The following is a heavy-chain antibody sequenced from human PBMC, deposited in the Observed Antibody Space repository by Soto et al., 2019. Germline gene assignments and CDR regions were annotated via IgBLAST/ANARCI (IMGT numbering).Heavy chain of an antibody. CDR2: IDWNRATT. V-gene: IGHV3-9*01. Sequence: EVQLLESGGGVVQPGGSLRLSCIASGFIFDDYAIHWVRQVPGKGLEWVSGIDWNRATTGYADSVKGRFTLSRDNARNSVLLQMNSLRPEDTALYYCVKDVGSRHYDFTNFDSWGQGTLVNVSS. D-gene: IGHD3-3*01. J-gene: IGHJ4*02. CDR1: GFIFDDYA. CDR3: VKDVGSRHYDFTNFDS.